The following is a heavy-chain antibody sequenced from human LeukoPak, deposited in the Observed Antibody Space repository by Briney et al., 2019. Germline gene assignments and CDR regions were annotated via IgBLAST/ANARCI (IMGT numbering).Heavy chain of an antibody. V-gene: IGHV4-34*01. CDR1: GGSFSGYY. D-gene: IGHD5-18*01. CDR3: ARAASYGYSPFDY. Sequence: SETLSLTCAVYGGSFSGYYWSWIRQPPGKGLEWIGEINHSGSTNYNPSLKSRVTISVDTSKNQFSLKLSSVTAADTAIYYCARAASYGYSPFDYWGQGTLVTVSS. CDR2: INHSGST. J-gene: IGHJ4*02.